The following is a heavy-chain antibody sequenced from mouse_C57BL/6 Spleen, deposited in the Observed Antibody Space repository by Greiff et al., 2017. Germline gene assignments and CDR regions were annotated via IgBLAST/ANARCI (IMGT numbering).Heavy chain of an antibody. CDR1: GYTFTSYT. CDR3: AWSYDYGSSYEEFAY. D-gene: IGHD1-1*01. CDR2: INPSSGYT. V-gene: IGHV1-4*01. J-gene: IGHJ3*01. Sequence: QVQLQQSGAELARPGASVKMSCKASGYTFTSYTMHWVKQRPGPGLEWIGYINPSSGYTKYNQKFKDKATLTADKSSSTAYMQLSSLTSEDAAVYYCAWSYDYGSSYEEFAYWGQGTLVTVAA.